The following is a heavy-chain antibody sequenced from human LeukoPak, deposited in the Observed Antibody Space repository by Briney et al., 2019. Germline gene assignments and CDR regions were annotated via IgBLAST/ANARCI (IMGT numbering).Heavy chain of an antibody. CDR2: ISHSGTT. J-gene: IGHJ4*02. CDR1: GGSISSYS. CDR3: ASEAQGYYFDY. V-gene: IGHV4-59*12. Sequence: PSETLSLTCIVSGGSISSYSWNWIRQSPGKGLEWVGYISHSGTTSYNSYLRSRVTISVDTSKNQLSLKLTSVTAADTAVYYCASEAQGYYFDYWGQGTLVTVSS.